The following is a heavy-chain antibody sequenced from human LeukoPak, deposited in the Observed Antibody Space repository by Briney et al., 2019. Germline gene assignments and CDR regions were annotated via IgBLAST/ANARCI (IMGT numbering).Heavy chain of an antibody. CDR1: GGSISSPNW. V-gene: IGHV4-4*02. CDR3: ARGLNYDLHP. D-gene: IGHD3/OR15-3a*01. J-gene: IGHJ5*02. Sequence: SETLSLTCAVSGGSISSPNWWTWVRQPPGKGLEWIGEIYHGGTTNYNPSLKSRVTITIDKSKNQLSLKLSSVTAADTAMYYCARGLNYDLHPWGQGTLVTVSS. CDR2: IYHGGTT.